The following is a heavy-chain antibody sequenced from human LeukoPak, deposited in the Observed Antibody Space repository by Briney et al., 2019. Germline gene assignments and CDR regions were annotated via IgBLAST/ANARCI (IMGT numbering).Heavy chain of an antibody. CDR1: GFTLNSSA. Sequence: PGGSLRLSCAASGFTLNSSAMHWVRQSPGRGLEWVAVISYDAQYRYYADSLKGRITISRDDSKNTLALQMKSLGPDDSATYYCARDRDPRKRGIHWFFDLWGRGALVTVSS. CDR3: ARDRDPRKRGIHWFFDL. J-gene: IGHJ2*01. D-gene: IGHD7-27*01. V-gene: IGHV3-30*04. CDR2: ISYDAQYR.